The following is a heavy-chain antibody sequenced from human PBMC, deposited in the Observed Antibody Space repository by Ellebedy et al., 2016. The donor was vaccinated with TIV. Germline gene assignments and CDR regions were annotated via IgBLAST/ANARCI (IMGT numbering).Heavy chain of an antibody. D-gene: IGHD6-19*01. J-gene: IGHJ4*02. Sequence: SETLSLXXAVSGGSISSSNWWSWVRQPPGKGLEWIGEIYHSGSTNYNPSLKSRVTISVDKSKNQFSLKLSSVTAADTAVYYCARMAMSSGWYYFDYWGQGTLVTVSS. CDR3: ARMAMSSGWYYFDY. CDR2: IYHSGST. CDR1: GGSISSSNW. V-gene: IGHV4-4*02.